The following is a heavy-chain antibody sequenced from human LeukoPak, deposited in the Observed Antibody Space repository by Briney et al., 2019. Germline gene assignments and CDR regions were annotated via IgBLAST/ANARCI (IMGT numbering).Heavy chain of an antibody. J-gene: IGHJ4*02. D-gene: IGHD4-17*01. CDR1: GFTFSSHS. CDR3: ARDQDYASDF. Sequence: TGGSLRLSCVASGFTFSSHSMNWVRQTPGKGLEWVSYISSGSHTIDYADSAKGRFTISRDNAKNSLYLQMDSLRNEDTAVYYCARDQDYASDFWGQGTLVTVSS. CDR2: ISSGSHTI. V-gene: IGHV3-48*02.